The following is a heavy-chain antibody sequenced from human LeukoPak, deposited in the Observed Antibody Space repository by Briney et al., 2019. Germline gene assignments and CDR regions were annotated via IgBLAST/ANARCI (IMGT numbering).Heavy chain of an antibody. D-gene: IGHD3-16*01. CDR2: INGDGSNS. CDR1: GFTFATYW. V-gene: IGHV3-74*01. Sequence: GGSLRLSCVASGFTFATYWMHWVRQAPGKGLVWVSRINGDGSNSNYADSVKGRFTISRDNARNTLYLQMNGLRAEDTALYYCARTSPTSHFDFWGQGTLVTVSS. CDR3: ARTSPTSHFDF. J-gene: IGHJ4*02.